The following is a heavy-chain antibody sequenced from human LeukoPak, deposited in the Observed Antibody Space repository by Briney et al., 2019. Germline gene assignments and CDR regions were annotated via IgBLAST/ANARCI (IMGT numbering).Heavy chain of an antibody. CDR3: AGGQGRLLDY. J-gene: IGHJ4*02. D-gene: IGHD2-15*01. CDR1: GFTFSSYW. Sequence: GGSLRLSCAASGFTFSSYWMTWVRQAPGKGLEWVANIKQDGSEQYYVDSVRGRFTISRDNAKNSLFLQMNSLRVEDTAVFYCAGGQGRLLDYWGQGTLVTVSS. CDR2: IKQDGSEQ. V-gene: IGHV3-7*05.